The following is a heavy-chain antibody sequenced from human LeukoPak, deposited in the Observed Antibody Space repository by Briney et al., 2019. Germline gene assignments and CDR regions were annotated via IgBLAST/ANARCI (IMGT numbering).Heavy chain of an antibody. J-gene: IGHJ4*02. V-gene: IGHV3-23*01. CDR2: ITSSGAAT. D-gene: IGHD3-22*01. CDR1: GFTFSSYA. CDR3: AKDRPNYYGSNGHYYKLNGDC. Sequence: GGSLRLSXAASGFTFSSYAMSWVRQAPGKGMEWVSSITSSGAATYYADSVKGRFTISRDNSDNTLYLQMNSLRAEDTAVCYCAKDRPNYYGSNGHYYKLNGDCWGQGTLVTVSS.